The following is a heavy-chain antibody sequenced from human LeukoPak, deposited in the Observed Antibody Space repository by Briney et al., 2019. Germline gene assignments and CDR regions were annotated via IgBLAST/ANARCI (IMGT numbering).Heavy chain of an antibody. V-gene: IGHV3-48*01. J-gene: IGHJ4*02. CDR2: ISSSSSTI. D-gene: IGHD3-22*01. Sequence: GGSLRLSRAASGFTFSSYSMNWVRQAPGKGLEWVSYISSSSSTIYYADSVKGRFTISRDNAKNSLYLQMNSLRAEDTAVYYCARDPRTYYYDSSASDGYWGQGTLVTVSS. CDR3: ARDPRTYYYDSSASDGY. CDR1: GFTFSSYS.